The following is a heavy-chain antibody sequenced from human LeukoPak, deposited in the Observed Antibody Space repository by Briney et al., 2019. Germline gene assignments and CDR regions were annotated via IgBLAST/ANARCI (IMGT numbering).Heavy chain of an antibody. CDR3: ARDPCGGDCYSRYFDL. CDR2: ISSSGSTI. D-gene: IGHD2-21*02. CDR1: GFTFSSYS. Sequence: GGSLRLSCAASGFTFSSYSMNWVRQAPGKGLEWVSYISSSGSTIYYADSVKGRFTISRDNAKNSLYLQMNSLRAEDTAVYYCARDPCGGDCYSRYFDLWGRGTLVTVSS. J-gene: IGHJ2*01. V-gene: IGHV3-48*04.